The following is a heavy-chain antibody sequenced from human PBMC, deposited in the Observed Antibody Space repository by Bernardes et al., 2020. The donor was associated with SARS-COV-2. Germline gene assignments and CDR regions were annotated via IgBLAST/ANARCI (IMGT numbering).Heavy chain of an antibody. CDR1: GYTFTSYD. D-gene: IGHD2-15*01. CDR3: CRATSADY. J-gene: IGHJ4*02. V-gene: IGHV1-8*01. CDR2: MNPNSGNT. Sequence: SVKVSCKASGYTFTSYDIIWVRQAPGQGLEWMGWMNPNSGNTGYAQNFQGRLSMTRDISTSTAYMELNSLRSDDTAVYYCCRATSADYWDQGTLVTVSS.